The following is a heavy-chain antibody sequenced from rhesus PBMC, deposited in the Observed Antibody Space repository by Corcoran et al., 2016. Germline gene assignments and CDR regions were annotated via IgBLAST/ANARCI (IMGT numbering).Heavy chain of an antibody. Sequence: EVQLVEPGGGLVQPGGSLGPPWDVPGYAVTYSGMSWVGQAPGEGLEWFSYFSSGGDTTYYADSVKGRFTISRVNSKNTVSLQMNSLRAEDTAVYYCIKAWVIDYWGQGVLVTVSS. CDR2: FSSGGDTT. CDR1: GYAVTYSG. D-gene: IGHD5-24*01. V-gene: IGHV3S5*01. CDR3: IKAWVIDY. J-gene: IGHJ4*01.